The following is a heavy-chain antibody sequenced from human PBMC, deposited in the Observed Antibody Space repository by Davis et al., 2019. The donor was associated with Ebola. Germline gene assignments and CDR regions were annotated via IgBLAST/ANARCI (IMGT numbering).Heavy chain of an antibody. CDR1: GFTFSNYA. J-gene: IGHJ4*02. V-gene: IGHV3-23*01. CDR3: ARGGTTVTTPLDY. Sequence: GESLKISCAASGFTFSNYAMSWVRQAPGKGLEWVSDMSGSGDSVYYADSVKGRFTISRDNSKNTLYLQMNSLRAEDTAVYYCARGGTTVTTPLDYWGQGTLVTVSS. D-gene: IGHD4-11*01. CDR2: MSGSGDSV.